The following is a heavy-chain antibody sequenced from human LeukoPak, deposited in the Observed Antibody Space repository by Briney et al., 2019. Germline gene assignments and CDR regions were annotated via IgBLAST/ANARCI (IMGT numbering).Heavy chain of an antibody. CDR1: GYSFTSYW. V-gene: IGHV5-51*01. D-gene: IGHD3-10*01. CDR3: ARLDTTVRGSKYGMDV. J-gene: IGHJ6*04. Sequence: GESLKISCKGSGYSFTSYWIGWVRQMPGKGLEWMGIIYPGDSDTRYSPSFQGQVTISADKSISTAYLRWSSLKASDTAMYYCARLDTTVRGSKYGMDVWGKGTTVTVSS. CDR2: IYPGDSDT.